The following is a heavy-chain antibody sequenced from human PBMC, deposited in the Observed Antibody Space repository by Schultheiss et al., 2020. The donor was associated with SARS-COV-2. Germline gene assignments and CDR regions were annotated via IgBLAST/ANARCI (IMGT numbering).Heavy chain of an antibody. CDR1: GDSIGAGDNY. D-gene: IGHD6-6*01. CDR2: IYTGGNT. Sequence: SETLSLTCSVSGDSIGAGDNYWTWIRQPAGKGLEWIGRIYTGGNTDYNPSLKSRVTISLDRSKNHFSLKLSSVTAADTAVYYCARGRFAARPFHYYYMDVWGKGTTVTVTS. J-gene: IGHJ6*03. V-gene: IGHV4-61*02. CDR3: ARGRFAARPFHYYYMDV.